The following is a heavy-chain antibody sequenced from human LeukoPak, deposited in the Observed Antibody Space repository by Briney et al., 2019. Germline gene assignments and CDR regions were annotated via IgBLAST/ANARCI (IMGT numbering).Heavy chain of an antibody. J-gene: IGHJ3*02. D-gene: IGHD3-22*01. CDR2: ISGSGGST. CDR1: GFTFSTFA. Sequence: GGSLRLSCAASGFTFSTFAMSWVRQAPGKGLEWVSTISGSGGSTYYADSVKGRFTISRDNSKNTLYLQMNSLRAEDTAVYYCAKGFVADSCGYYAVFAFDIWGQGTMVTVSS. CDR3: AKGFVADSCGYYAVFAFDI. V-gene: IGHV3-23*01.